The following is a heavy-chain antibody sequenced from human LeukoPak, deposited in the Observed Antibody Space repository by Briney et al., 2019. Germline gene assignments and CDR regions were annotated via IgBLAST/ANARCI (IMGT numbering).Heavy chain of an antibody. J-gene: IGHJ2*01. V-gene: IGHV1-2*02. Sequence: SVKVSCKASGYTFTGYYMHWVRQAPGQGLEWMGWINPNTGDTNFAQKFQGRVAMTRDTSLSTAYMDLSRLTSDDTAVYYCARDWPGISLHFDLWGRGTLITVSS. D-gene: IGHD2-15*01. CDR2: INPNTGDT. CDR3: ARDWPGISLHFDL. CDR1: GYTFTGYY.